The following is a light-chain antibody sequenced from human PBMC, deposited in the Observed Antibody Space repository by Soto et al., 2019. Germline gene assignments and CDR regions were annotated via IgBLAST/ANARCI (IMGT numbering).Light chain of an antibody. CDR1: SSNIGAGYP. J-gene: IGLJ3*02. V-gene: IGLV1-40*01. CDR3: QSYDSSLSRRWV. Sequence: QSVLPQPPSVSGAPGQRFNISCTGSSSNIGAGYPVHWYQQLPGPAPKLLVAGNRPSGVPDRFSVSKSGASASLAITGLQAEDETDYYCQSYDSSLSRRWVFGGGTKLTVL. CDR2: G.